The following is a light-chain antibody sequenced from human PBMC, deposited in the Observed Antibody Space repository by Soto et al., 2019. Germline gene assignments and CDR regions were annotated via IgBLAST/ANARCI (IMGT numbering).Light chain of an antibody. Sequence: EIVLTQSPGTLSLSPGERATLSCRASQSVSSVRLAWYQQKPGQAPRLLIYAASTRATGIPDRFSGSRSGTDLTLTISRLEPEDFAVDYCQQYGSSPLYTFGPRTKLEIK. CDR3: QQYGSSPLYT. V-gene: IGKV3-20*01. CDR2: AAS. J-gene: IGKJ2*01. CDR1: QSVSSVR.